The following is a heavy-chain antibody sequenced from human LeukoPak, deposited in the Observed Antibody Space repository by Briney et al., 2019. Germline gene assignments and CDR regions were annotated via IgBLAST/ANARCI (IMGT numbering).Heavy chain of an antibody. J-gene: IGHJ4*02. CDR2: ISYDGSNK. D-gene: IGHD2-2*01. V-gene: IGHV3-30*03. Sequence: GGSLRLSCAASEFTFSSYGMHWVRQAPGKELEWVAVISYDGSNKYYADSVKGRFTISRDNSKNTLYLQMNSLRAEDTAVYYCASLAGVVVPAAIGRPHLFDYWGQGTLVTVSS. CDR3: ASLAGVVVPAAIGRPHLFDY. CDR1: EFTFSSYG.